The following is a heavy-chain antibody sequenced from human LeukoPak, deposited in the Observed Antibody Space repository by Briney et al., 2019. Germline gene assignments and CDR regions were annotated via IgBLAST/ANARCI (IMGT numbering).Heavy chain of an antibody. D-gene: IGHD2-15*01. Sequence: PGGSLRLSCAASGFTFSSYSMNWVRQAPGKGLEWVSSISSSSSYIYYADSVKGRFTISRDNAKNSLYLQMNSLRAEDTAVYYCASRPLRYCSGGSCYVVDYWGQGTLVTVSS. CDR1: GFTFSSYS. V-gene: IGHV3-21*01. CDR2: ISSSSSYI. CDR3: ASRPLRYCSGGSCYVVDY. J-gene: IGHJ4*02.